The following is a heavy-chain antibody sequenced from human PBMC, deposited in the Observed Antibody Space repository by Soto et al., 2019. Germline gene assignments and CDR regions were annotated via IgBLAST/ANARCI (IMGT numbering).Heavy chain of an antibody. V-gene: IGHV3-13*01. D-gene: IGHD2-8*01. CDR1: GFTFKNYD. Sequence: EVQLVESGGDIVQPGGSLRLSCAASGFTFKNYDMYWVRQAPGKGLEWVSSIGNSGDTNYAGSVKGRFTISRENDRNALYLHMKSLRGGDTAVDFCVRAGVAPYYYYGMDVWGQGTTVTVSS. J-gene: IGHJ6*02. CDR2: IGNSGDT. CDR3: VRAGVAPYYYYGMDV.